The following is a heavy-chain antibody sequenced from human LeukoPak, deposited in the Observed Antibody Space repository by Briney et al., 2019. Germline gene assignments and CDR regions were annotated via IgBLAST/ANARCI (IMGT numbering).Heavy chain of an antibody. CDR1: GGTFSSYA. V-gene: IGHV1-69*05. CDR2: IIPIFGTA. CDR3: APGGPGEYYHSSALYGIDY. D-gene: IGHD3-22*01. J-gene: IGHJ4*02. Sequence: ASVTVSCKASGGTFSSYAISWVRQAPGQGLEWMGGIIPIFGTANYAQKFQGRVTITTDKATSTAYMERSRLRCEDAAVYYCAPGGPGEYYHSSALYGIDYWGQGALVTVSS.